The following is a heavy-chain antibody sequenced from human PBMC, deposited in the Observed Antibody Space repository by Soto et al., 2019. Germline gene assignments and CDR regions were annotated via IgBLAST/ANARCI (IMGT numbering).Heavy chain of an antibody. CDR3: ARGVVVVVPAAPWSSYNWFDP. D-gene: IGHD2-2*01. CDR1: GGSFSGYY. V-gene: IGHV4-34*01. J-gene: IGHJ5*02. CDR2: INHSGST. Sequence: SETLSLTCAVYGGSFSGYYWSWIRQPPGKGLEWIGEINHSGSTNYNPSLKSRVTISVDTSKNQFSLKLSSVTAADTAVYYCARGVVVVVPAAPWSSYNWFDPWGQGTLVTVSS.